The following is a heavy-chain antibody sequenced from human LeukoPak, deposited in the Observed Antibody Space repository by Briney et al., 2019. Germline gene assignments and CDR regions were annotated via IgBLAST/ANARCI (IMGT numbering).Heavy chain of an antibody. V-gene: IGHV4-30-4*01. CDR2: IYYSGST. J-gene: IGHJ4*02. D-gene: IGHD3-10*01. Sequence: SETLSLTCTVSGGSISSGDYYWSWIRQPPGKGLEWIGYIYYSGSTYYNPALKSRVTISVDTSKNQFSLKLSSVTAADTAVYYCARGVRDGSGSYYFDYWGQGTLVTVSS. CDR3: ARGVRDGSGSYYFDY. CDR1: GGSISSGDYY.